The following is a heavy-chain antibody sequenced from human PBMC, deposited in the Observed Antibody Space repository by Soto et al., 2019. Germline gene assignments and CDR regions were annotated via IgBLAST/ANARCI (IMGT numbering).Heavy chain of an antibody. Sequence: QVQLQESGPGLVKPSQTLSLTCTVSGGSISSGDYYWSWIRQPPGKGLEWIGYIYYSGSTYYNPYLNSRVTISVDTSKNQFPLKLSSVTAADTAVYYCASNSYEYTFYDYWGQGTLVTVSS. CDR1: GGSISSGDYY. J-gene: IGHJ4*02. V-gene: IGHV4-30-4*01. CDR3: ASNSYEYTFYDY. CDR2: IYYSGST. D-gene: IGHD5-18*01.